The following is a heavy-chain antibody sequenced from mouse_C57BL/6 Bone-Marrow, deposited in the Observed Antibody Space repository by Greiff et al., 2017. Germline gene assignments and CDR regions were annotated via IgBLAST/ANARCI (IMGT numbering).Heavy chain of an antibody. CDR1: GFTFSSYG. Sequence: EVTVVESGGDLVKPGGSLKLSCAASGFTFSSYGMSWVRQTPDKRLEWVATISSGGSYTYYPDSVKGRFTISRDNAKNTLYLQMSSLKSEDTAMYYCASPGFAWFAYWGQGTLVTVSA. V-gene: IGHV5-6*01. CDR3: ASPGFAWFAY. CDR2: ISSGGSYT. J-gene: IGHJ3*01.